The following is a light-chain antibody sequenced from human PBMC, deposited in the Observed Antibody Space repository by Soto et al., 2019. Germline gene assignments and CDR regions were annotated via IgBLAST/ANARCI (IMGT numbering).Light chain of an antibody. CDR1: QNVGND. J-gene: IGKJ1*01. Sequence: EIVMTQSPATLSVSPGERVTLSCRASQNVGNDLAWYQQKAGQVPRLLIHAASTRATGIPVRFSGSGSGTDFTLTISRLEPEDFAVYYCQQYGSSGTFGQGTKVEI. CDR2: AAS. CDR3: QQYGSSGT. V-gene: IGKV3-15*01.